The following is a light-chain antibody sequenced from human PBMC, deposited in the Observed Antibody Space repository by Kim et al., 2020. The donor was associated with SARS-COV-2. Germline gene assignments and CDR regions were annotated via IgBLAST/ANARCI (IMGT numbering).Light chain of an antibody. CDR3: QQYYTPPYT. CDR1: QSVLHSSNNKNY. V-gene: IGKV4-1*01. J-gene: IGKJ2*01. Sequence: RATINCKSSQSVLHSSNNKNYLAWYQQRPGQPPKLPIYWASTRESGVPGRLSGSGSGTDSALTISSLQAEDVAVYYWQQYYTPPYTFGQGTKLEI. CDR2: WAS.